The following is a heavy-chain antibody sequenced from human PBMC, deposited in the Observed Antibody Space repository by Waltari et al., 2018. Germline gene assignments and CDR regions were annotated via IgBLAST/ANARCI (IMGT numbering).Heavy chain of an antibody. CDR3: GRLGGSMTTYQTFRDH. D-gene: IGHD2-21*01. V-gene: IGHV4-30-4*08. CDR1: GVSMRSGEYY. Sequence: QVQLQESGPGLVKPLQTLSLTCTVSGVSMRSGEYYWSWIRQPAGKGLEWIASIKYSGNRYINPSFESRVTISVDTSSNQFSLQLHSVTAADTAVYFCGRLGGSMTTYQTFRDHWGQGILVNVSS. J-gene: IGHJ5*02. CDR2: IKYSGNR.